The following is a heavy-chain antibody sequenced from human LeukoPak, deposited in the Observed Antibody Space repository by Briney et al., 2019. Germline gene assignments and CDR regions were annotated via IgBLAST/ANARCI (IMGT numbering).Heavy chain of an antibody. CDR3: ARKWSSRDWFDP. V-gene: IGHV1-46*01. Sequence: ASVKVSCKASGYTFTGYYMHWVRQAPGQGLEWLGMINLRGDATIYAQKFQGRVTLTSDSSTTTVYMELSSLKSDDTGLYYCARKWSSRDWFDPWGQGTLVTVSS. J-gene: IGHJ5*02. D-gene: IGHD2-8*01. CDR2: INLRGDAT. CDR1: GYTFTGYY.